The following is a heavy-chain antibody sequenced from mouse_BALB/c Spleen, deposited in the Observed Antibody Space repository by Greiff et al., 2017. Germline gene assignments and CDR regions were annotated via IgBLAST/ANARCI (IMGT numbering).Heavy chain of an antibody. V-gene: IGHV5-4*02. Sequence: EVKLMESGGGLVKPGGSLKLSCAASGFTFSDYYMYWVRQTPEKRLEWVATISDGGSYTYYPDSVKGRFTISRDNAKNNLYLQMISLKSEDTAMYYCARAIYYEAWFAYWGQGTLVTVSA. D-gene: IGHD2-4*01. J-gene: IGHJ3*01. CDR3: ARAIYYEAWFAY. CDR1: GFTFSDYY. CDR2: ISDGGSYT.